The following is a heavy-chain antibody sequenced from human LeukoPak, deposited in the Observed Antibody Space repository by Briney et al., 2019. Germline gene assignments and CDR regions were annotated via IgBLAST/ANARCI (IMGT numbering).Heavy chain of an antibody. J-gene: IGHJ4*02. V-gene: IGHV3-11*01. Sequence: GGSLRLSCAASGFTFSDSYMSWIRQAPGKGLEWVSYISSSGNSISYADSVKGRFTVSRDNAKNSLSLQMNSLRAEDTAVYYCARGAVVVIDYWGQGILVTVSS. D-gene: IGHD3-22*01. CDR1: GFTFSDSY. CDR3: ARGAVVVIDY. CDR2: ISSSGNSI.